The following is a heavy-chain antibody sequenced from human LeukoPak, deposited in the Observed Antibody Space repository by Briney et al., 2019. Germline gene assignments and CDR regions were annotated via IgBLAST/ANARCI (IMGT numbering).Heavy chain of an antibody. J-gene: IGHJ6*03. CDR2: IYTSGST. D-gene: IGHD3-22*01. CDR3: ARAGPYDSSGYYYQYYYYMDV. Sequence: SETLSLTYAVSGGSISSNSYYWSWIRQPAGKGLEWIGRIYTSGSTNYNPSLKSRVTISVDTSKNQFSLKLSSVTAADTAVYYCARAGPYDSSGYYYQYYYYMDVWGKGTTVTISS. CDR1: GGSISSNSYY. V-gene: IGHV4-61*02.